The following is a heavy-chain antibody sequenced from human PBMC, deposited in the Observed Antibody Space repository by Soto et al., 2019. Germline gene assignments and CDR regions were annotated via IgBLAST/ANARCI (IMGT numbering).Heavy chain of an antibody. V-gene: IGHV4-59*01. Sequence: SETLSLTCTVSGGSISSYYWSWIRQPPGKGLEWIGYIYYSGSTNYNPSLKSRVTISVDTSKNQFSLKLSSVTAADTAVYYCARGWRRNPRDYYYYYGMDVWGQGTTVTV. CDR1: GGSISSYY. J-gene: IGHJ6*02. CDR3: ARGWRRNPRDYYYYYGMDV. CDR2: IYYSGST. D-gene: IGHD2-15*01.